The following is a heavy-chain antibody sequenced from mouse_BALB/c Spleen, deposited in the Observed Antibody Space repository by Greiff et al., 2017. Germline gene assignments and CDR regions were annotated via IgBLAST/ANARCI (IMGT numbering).Heavy chain of an antibody. CDR1: GYSITSDYA. Sequence: EVKLMESGPGLVKPSQSLSLTCTVTGYSITSDYAWNWIRQFPGNKLEWMGYISYSGSTSYNPSLKSRISITRDTSKNQFFLQLNSVTTEDTATYYCSIYYDYDDAFAYWGQGTLVTVSA. CDR2: ISYSGST. D-gene: IGHD2-4*01. V-gene: IGHV3-2*02. CDR3: SIYYDYDDAFAY. J-gene: IGHJ3*01.